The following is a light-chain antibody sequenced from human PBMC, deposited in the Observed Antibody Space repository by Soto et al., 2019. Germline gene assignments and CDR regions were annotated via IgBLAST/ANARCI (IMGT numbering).Light chain of an antibody. CDR3: SSYTSSSLGV. CDR1: SSDVGGYNY. J-gene: IGLJ1*01. V-gene: IGLV2-14*01. CDR2: EVS. Sequence: QSALTQPASVSGSPGQSITISCTGTSSDVGGYNYVSWYQQHPGKAPKLMIYEVSNRPPGVSNRFSGSKSGNTASLTISGLQAEDEADYYCSSYTSSSLGVFGTGTKGTVL.